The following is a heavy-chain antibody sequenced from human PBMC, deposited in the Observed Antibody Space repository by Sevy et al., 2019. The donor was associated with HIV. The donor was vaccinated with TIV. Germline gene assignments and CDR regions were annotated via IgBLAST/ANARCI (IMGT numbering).Heavy chain of an antibody. V-gene: IGHV3-7*01. CDR1: GFTFSSYW. Sequence: GGSLRLSCAASGFTFSSYWMSWVRQAPGKGLEWVANIKQDGSEKYYVDSVKGRFTISRDNAKNSLYLQMNSLRAEDTAVYYWAGAIYGDYTDAFDIWGQGTMVTVSS. CDR2: IKQDGSEK. CDR3: AGAIYGDYTDAFDI. D-gene: IGHD4-17*01. J-gene: IGHJ3*02.